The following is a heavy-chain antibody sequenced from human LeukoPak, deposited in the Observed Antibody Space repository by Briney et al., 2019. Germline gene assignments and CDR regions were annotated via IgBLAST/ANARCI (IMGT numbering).Heavy chain of an antibody. Sequence: ASVKVSCKASGYTFTSYYMHWVRQAPGQGLEWMGIINPSGGSTSYAQKFQGRVTMTRDTSTSTVYMELSSLRSENTAMYYCARDVIDEGNYYCYYGMDVWGQGTTVTVSS. J-gene: IGHJ6*02. CDR3: ARDVIDEGNYYCYYGMDV. D-gene: IGHD2/OR15-2a*01. V-gene: IGHV1-46*01. CDR2: INPSGGST. CDR1: GYTFTSYY.